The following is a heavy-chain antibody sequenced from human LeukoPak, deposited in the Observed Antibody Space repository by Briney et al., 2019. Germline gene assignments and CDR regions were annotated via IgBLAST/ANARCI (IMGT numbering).Heavy chain of an antibody. CDR2: IFGSSGDT. V-gene: IGHV3-23*01. D-gene: IGHD5-12*01. J-gene: IGHJ4*02. CDR1: GFRFSYFA. Sequence: GGPLRLSCAASGFRFSYFAMSWVRQAPGKGVEWVSLIFGSSGDTLYAASVKGRFTISKDISKNRLYLQMNSLRAEDTALYYGAKGAYDYIEMGYFDDWGQGTLVTVSS. CDR3: AKGAYDYIEMGYFDD.